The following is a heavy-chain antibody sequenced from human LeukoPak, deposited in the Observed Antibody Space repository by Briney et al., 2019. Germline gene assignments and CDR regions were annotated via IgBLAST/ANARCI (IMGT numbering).Heavy chain of an antibody. CDR1: GDSISNYY. D-gene: IGHD2-21*01. V-gene: IGHV4-59*04. Sequence: SETLSLTCTVSGDSISNYYWSWIRQPPGKGLEWIGYVFRTGRTSYNPSLESRVTISLDRSKNQFSLRLTSVTAADSAMYYCATEGQCGFATCPGLEYWGQGIAVAVSS. CDR3: ATEGQCGFATCPGLEY. CDR2: VFRTGRT. J-gene: IGHJ4*02.